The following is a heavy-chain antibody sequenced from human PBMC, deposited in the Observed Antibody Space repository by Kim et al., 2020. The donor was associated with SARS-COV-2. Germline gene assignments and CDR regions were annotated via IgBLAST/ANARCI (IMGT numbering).Heavy chain of an antibody. V-gene: IGHV4-39*01. J-gene: IGHJ4*02. CDR3: AGHRGASSLFDS. Sequence: YHTPSLKSRVSITVNTSNNQFSMRLNSVTAADTAVYYCAGHRGASSLFDSWGQGALVTVSS. D-gene: IGHD3-10*01.